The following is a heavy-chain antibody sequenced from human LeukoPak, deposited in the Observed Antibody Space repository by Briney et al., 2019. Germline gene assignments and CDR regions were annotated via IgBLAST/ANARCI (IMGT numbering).Heavy chain of an antibody. CDR3: AKLGGWEIRRYHYMDV. CDR2: ISYDGSNK. Sequence: GGSLRLSCAASGFTFSSYGMHWVRQAPGKGLEWVAVISYDGSNKYYAESVKGRFTISRDNSKKKVYLQMNSLRAEDTAVYYCAKLGGWEIRRYHYMDVWGKGTTVTVS. V-gene: IGHV3-30*18. CDR1: GFTFSSYG. D-gene: IGHD1-26*01. J-gene: IGHJ6*03.